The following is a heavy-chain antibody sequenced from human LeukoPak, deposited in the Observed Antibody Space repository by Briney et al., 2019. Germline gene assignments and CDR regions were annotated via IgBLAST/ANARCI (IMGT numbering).Heavy chain of an antibody. CDR1: EFTFSSYT. CDR2: ISSSSSYM. CDR3: AELGITMIGGV. Sequence: GGSLRLSFAASEFTFSSYTMNWVRQAPGKGLEWVSSISSSSSYMYYADSLKGRFTISRDNAKNSLYLQMNSLRAEDTAVYYCAELGITMIGGVWGKGTTVTISS. J-gene: IGHJ6*04. V-gene: IGHV3-21*01. D-gene: IGHD3-10*02.